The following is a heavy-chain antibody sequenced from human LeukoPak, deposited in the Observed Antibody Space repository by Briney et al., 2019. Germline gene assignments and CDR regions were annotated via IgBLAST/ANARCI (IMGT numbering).Heavy chain of an antibody. CDR1: GYSITSCYY. CDR3: ARYCSSTTCYTRGGDY. D-gene: IGHD2-2*02. CDR2: IYHTGNT. Sequence: SETLSLTCSVSGYSITSCYYWGWIRQPPGKGLEWIGSIYHTGNTFYDPSFNSRVTISVDTSKNQFPLSLSSVTAADTAVYYCARYCSSTTCYTRGGDYWGQGTLVTVSS. V-gene: IGHV4-38-2*02. J-gene: IGHJ4*02.